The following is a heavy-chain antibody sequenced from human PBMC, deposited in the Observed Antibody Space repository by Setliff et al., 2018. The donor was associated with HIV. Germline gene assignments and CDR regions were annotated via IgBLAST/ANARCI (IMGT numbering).Heavy chain of an antibody. CDR2: INHSGST. D-gene: IGHD5-12*01. V-gene: IGHV4-34*01. J-gene: IGHJ6*03. Sequence: PSETLSLTCAVYGGSFSEYYWSWIRQSPGKGLEWIGEINHSGSTHYNPPLKSRATISVDTSKNQFSPRLNSVTAADTAVYYCARGATLLPGYSDRWEYFYMDVWGKGTTVTAP. CDR3: ARGATLLPGYSDRWEYFYMDV. CDR1: GGSFSEYY.